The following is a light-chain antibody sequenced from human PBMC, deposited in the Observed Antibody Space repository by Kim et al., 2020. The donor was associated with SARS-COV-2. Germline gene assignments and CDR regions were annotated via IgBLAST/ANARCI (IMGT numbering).Light chain of an antibody. CDR2: GKN. CDR1: SLRSYY. CDR3: NSRGSNDDVV. J-gene: IGLJ2*01. V-gene: IGLV3-19*01. Sequence: ELTQDPAVSVALGQTVRITCQGDSLRSYYATWYQQKPGQAPRVVIYGKNNRPSGIPDRFSGSSSGNTASLTITGTQAGDEADYYCNSRGSNDDVVFGGGTQLTVL.